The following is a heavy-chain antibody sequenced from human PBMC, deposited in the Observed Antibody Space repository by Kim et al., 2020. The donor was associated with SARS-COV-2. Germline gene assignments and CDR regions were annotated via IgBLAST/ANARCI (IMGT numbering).Heavy chain of an antibody. J-gene: IGHJ4*02. Sequence: SVKVSCKASGGTFSSYAISWVRQAPGQGLEWMGRIIPILGIANYAQKFQGRVTITADKSTSTAYMELSSLRSEDTAVYYCARVPLYCSSTSCQFYYFDYWGQGTLVTVSS. D-gene: IGHD2-2*01. CDR3: ARVPLYCSSTSCQFYYFDY. V-gene: IGHV1-69*04. CDR1: GGTFSSYA. CDR2: IIPILGIA.